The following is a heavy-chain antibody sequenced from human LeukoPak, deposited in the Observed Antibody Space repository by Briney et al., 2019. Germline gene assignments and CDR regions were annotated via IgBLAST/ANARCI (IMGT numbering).Heavy chain of an antibody. CDR2: INHSGST. D-gene: IGHD6-13*01. V-gene: IGHV4-34*01. CDR3: ARGRAAAAY. CDR1: GGSFSGYY. J-gene: IGHJ4*02. Sequence: SETLSLTRAVYGGSFSGYYWSWIRQPPGKGLEWIGEINHSGSTNYNPSLKSRVTISVDTSKNQFSLKLSSVTAADTAVYYCARGRAAAAYWGQGTLVTVSS.